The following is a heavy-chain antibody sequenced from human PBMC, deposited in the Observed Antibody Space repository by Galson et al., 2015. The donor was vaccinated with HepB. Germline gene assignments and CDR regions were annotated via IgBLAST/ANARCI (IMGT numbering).Heavy chain of an antibody. CDR1: GYTFTSYY. Sequence: SVKVSCKASGYTFTSYYMHWVRQAPGQGLEWMGIINPSGGSTSYAQKFQGRVTMTRDTSTSTVYMELSSLRSEDTAVYYCARARGYSGYDSNCFDYWGQGTLVTVSS. CDR3: ARARGYSGYDSNCFDY. J-gene: IGHJ4*02. CDR2: INPSGGST. V-gene: IGHV1-46*01. D-gene: IGHD5-12*01.